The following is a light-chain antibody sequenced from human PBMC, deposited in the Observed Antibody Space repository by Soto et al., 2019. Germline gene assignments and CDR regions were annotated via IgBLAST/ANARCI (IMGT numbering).Light chain of an antibody. J-gene: IGKJ3*01. Sequence: DIQMTQSPSSLSASVGDTITITCRASQGISNSLNLYQLKPGEAPKLLIYDASNLATGVPSRFSGSGSGTHFTFTVSILQTEDIATYYCHQYKSHPFTFGPGTKVDLK. CDR3: HQYKSHPFT. V-gene: IGKV1-33*01. CDR1: QGISNS. CDR2: DAS.